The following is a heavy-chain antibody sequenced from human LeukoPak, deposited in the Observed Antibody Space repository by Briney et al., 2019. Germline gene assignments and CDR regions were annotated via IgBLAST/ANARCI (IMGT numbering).Heavy chain of an antibody. CDR3: AKDLSTSITVAGSQADY. CDR2: ISDDGSNK. J-gene: IGHJ4*02. CDR1: GFTFSSYG. V-gene: IGHV3-30*18. Sequence: PGRPLRLSCAASGFTFSSYGMHWVRQAPGKGLEWVALISDDGSNKYYGDSVKGRFTISRDNSKNTLCLQMNSLRAEDTAVYYCAKDLSTSITVAGSQADYWGQGTLVTVSS. D-gene: IGHD6-19*01.